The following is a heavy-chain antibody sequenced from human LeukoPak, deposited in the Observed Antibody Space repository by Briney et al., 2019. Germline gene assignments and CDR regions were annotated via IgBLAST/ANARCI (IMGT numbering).Heavy chain of an antibody. CDR1: GGTFSSYA. V-gene: IGHV1-69*05. Sequence: SVKVSCKATGGTFSSYAISWVRQAPGQGLEWMGRIIPIFGTANYAQKFQGRVTITTDESTSTAYMELSSLRSEDTAVYYCARDTPYYDSSGYPYWGQGTLVTVSS. D-gene: IGHD3-22*01. J-gene: IGHJ4*02. CDR3: ARDTPYYDSSGYPY. CDR2: IIPIFGTA.